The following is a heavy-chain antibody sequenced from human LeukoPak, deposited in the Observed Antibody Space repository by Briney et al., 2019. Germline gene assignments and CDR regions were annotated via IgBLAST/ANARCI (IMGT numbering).Heavy chain of an antibody. CDR1: GFTFTSSA. Sequence: SVKVSCKASGFTFTSSAMQWVRQARGQRLEWIGWIVVGSGNTNYARKFQERVTITRDMSTSTAYKELSSLRSEDTAVYYCAADRRGYCDGDCFSAWGQGTLVTVSS. CDR3: AADRRGYCDGDCFSA. J-gene: IGHJ5*02. V-gene: IGHV1-58*02. CDR2: IVVGSGNT. D-gene: IGHD2-21*02.